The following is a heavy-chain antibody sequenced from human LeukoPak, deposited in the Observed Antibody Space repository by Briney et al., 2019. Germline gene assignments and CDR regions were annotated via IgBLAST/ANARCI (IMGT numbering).Heavy chain of an antibody. CDR2: INPSGGST. CDR3: ARDRSPMTTVNGMDV. D-gene: IGHD4-11*01. V-gene: IGHV1-46*01. CDR1: GYTFTSYG. J-gene: IGHJ6*02. Sequence: ASVKVSCKASGYTFTSYGISWVRQAPGQGLEWMGIINPSGGSTSYAQKFQGRVTMTRDTSTSTVYMELSSLRSEDTAVYYCARDRSPMTTVNGMDVWGQGTTVTVSS.